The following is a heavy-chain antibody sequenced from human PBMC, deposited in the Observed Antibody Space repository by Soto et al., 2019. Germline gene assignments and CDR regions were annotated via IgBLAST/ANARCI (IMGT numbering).Heavy chain of an antibody. Sequence: SGPTLVNPTQTLTLTCTFSGFSLSTREVGVGWIRQPPGKALEWLALIYWDGDQRYSPSLKSRLTITKDTSKNQVVLTMTNMDTVDTATYFCANRSNIPGWVLFDYCGQGILVTVSS. CDR2: IYWDGDQ. V-gene: IGHV2-5*02. CDR3: ANRSNIPGWVLFDY. CDR1: GFSLSTREVG. D-gene: IGHD1-26*01. J-gene: IGHJ4*02.